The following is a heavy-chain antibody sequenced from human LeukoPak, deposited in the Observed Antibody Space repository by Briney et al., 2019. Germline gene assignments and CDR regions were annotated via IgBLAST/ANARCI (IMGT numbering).Heavy chain of an antibody. CDR1: GFSFSSYE. CDR2: IGTSGSTI. CDR3: AKDFPHYYESSHGMDA. D-gene: IGHD3-22*01. Sequence: GGSLRLSCAASGFSFSSYEMNWVRQAPGKGLEWVSYIGTSGSTIYYADSVKGRFTISRDNAKNLLYLQMNSLRAEDAAVYYCAKDFPHYYESSHGMDAWGQGTTVTVSS. J-gene: IGHJ6*02. V-gene: IGHV3-48*03.